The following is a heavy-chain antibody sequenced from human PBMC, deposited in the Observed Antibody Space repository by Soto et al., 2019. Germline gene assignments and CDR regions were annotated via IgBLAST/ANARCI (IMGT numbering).Heavy chain of an antibody. D-gene: IGHD3-10*01. CDR2: ISYDGSKK. Sequence: PGGSLRLSCAASGFTFSSYGMHWVRQAPGKGLEWVAVISYDGSKKYYADSVKGRFTISRDNSKNTLYLQMNSLRAEDTAVYYCAKDAAKPQLVWGYYYYAMDFWGQGTTVTVSS. CDR3: AKDAAKPQLVWGYYYYAMDF. V-gene: IGHV3-30*18. CDR1: GFTFSSYG. J-gene: IGHJ6*02.